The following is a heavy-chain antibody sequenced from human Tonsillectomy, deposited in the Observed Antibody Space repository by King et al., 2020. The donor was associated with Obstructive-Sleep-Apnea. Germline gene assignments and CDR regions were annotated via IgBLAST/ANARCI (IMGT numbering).Heavy chain of an antibody. CDR1: GYTFTSYV. Sequence: QLVQSGAEVKKPGASVKVSCKASGYTFTSYVMHWVRQAPGQRLEWMGWINGGNGNTKYSQKFQGRVTFTRDTSASTAYMELSSLRSEDTAVYYCARLYGPGAGHWGQGTLVTVSS. CDR3: ARLYGPGAGH. CDR2: INGGNGNT. V-gene: IGHV1-3*01. D-gene: IGHD3-10*01. J-gene: IGHJ1*01.